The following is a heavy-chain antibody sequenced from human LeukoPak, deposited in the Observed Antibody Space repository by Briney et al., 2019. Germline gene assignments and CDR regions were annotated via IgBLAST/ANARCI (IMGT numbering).Heavy chain of an antibody. CDR2: IRYDGSNK. D-gene: IGHD3-9*01. J-gene: IGHJ4*02. CDR3: AKVGVLRYFDWPPPGDY. CDR1: GFTFSGYG. Sequence: GGSLRLSCAASGFTFSGYGMHWVRQAPGKGLEWVAFIRYDGSNKYYADSVKGRFTISRDNSKNTLYLQMNSLRAEDTAVYYCAKVGVLRYFDWPPPGDYWGQGTLVTVSS. V-gene: IGHV3-30*02.